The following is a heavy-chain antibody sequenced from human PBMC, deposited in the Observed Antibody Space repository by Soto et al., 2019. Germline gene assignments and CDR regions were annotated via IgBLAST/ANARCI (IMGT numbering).Heavy chain of an antibody. CDR3: TKARLWGGDGYNSYYYNAMDV. V-gene: IGHV3-9*01. CDR2: ISWNSGRI. J-gene: IGHJ6*02. D-gene: IGHD3-16*01. Sequence: EMQLVESGGGLVQPGMSLRLSCAASGFTFDGYAMYWVRRVPGKGLEWVSGISWNSGRIGYADSVKGRFTISRDNAKNSLYLHMNSLTPEDTALYYCTKARLWGGDGYNSYYYNAMDVWGQGTTVTVSS. CDR1: GFTFDGYA.